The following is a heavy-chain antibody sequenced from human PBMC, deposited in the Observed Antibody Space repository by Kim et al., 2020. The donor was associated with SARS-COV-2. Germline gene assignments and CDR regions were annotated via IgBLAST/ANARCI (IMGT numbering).Heavy chain of an antibody. CDR3: AREAEPGSHYYDSRESAFDI. V-gene: IGHV4-34*01. CDR2: INHSGST. CDR1: GGSFSGYY. J-gene: IGHJ3*02. Sequence: SETLSLTCAVYGGSFSGYYWSWIRQPPGKGLEWIGEINHSGSTNYNPSLKSRVTISVDTSKNQFSLKLSSVTAADTAVYYCAREAEPGSHYYDSRESAFDIWGQGTMVTVSS. D-gene: IGHD3-22*01.